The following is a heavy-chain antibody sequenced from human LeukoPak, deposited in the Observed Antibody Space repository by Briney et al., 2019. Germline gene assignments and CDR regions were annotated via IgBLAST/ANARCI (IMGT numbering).Heavy chain of an antibody. CDR1: GFTFSSYG. V-gene: IGHV3-33*01. CDR3: ARDTLEWLRLGGGYFDY. J-gene: IGHJ4*02. CDR2: IWYDGSNK. Sequence: PGGSLRLSCAASGFTFSSYGMHWVRQAPGKGLEWVAVIWYDGSNKYYADSVKGRFTISRDNSKNTLYLQMNSLRAEDTAVYYCARDTLEWLRLGGGYFDYWGQGTLVTVSS. D-gene: IGHD5-12*01.